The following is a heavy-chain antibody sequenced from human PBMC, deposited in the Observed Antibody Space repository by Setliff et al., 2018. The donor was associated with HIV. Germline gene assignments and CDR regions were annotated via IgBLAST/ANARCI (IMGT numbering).Heavy chain of an antibody. V-gene: IGHV1-69*05. CDR2: IIPMCGIA. D-gene: IGHD6-19*01. CDR3: ASEYSNGLRAFDI. Sequence: ASVKVSCKASGGTFSSYAISWVRQAPGQGLEWMGGIIPMCGIANYAQKVQGRVTITTDESTTSTAYMELSTLRSEDPAVYSCASEYSNGLRAFDIWGQGTMVTVSS. J-gene: IGHJ3*02. CDR1: GGTFSSYA.